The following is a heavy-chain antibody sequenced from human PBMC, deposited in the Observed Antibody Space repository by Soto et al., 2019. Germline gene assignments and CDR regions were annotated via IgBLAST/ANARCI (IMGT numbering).Heavy chain of an antibody. CDR1: GFKFSDAW. J-gene: IGHJ4*02. CDR3: FWCASINYYFNH. D-gene: IGHD3-3*01. V-gene: IGHV3-15*01. Sequence: EVQLVESGGDLVKPGGSLRLSCTASGFKFSDAWMSWVRQVPGKGLEWVGRMKSEGSGGTTDYAAPVRGRFTISRDDSKNTVYLQMNSLKSEDTGMYYCFWCASINYYFNHWGQGTLVTVSS. CDR2: MKSEGSGGTT.